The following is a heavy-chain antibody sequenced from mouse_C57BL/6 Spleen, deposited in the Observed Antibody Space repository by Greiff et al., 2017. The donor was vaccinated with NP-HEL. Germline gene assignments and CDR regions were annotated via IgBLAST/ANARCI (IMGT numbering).Heavy chain of an antibody. CDR2: LYPGDGDT. Sequence: QVQLQQSGPELVKPGASVEISCKASGYAFSSSWMNWVKQRPGKGLEWIGRLYPGDGDTNYNGKFKGKATLTADKSSSTAYMQLSSLTSEDSAVYFCARGYYDYAMDYWGQGTSVTVSS. D-gene: IGHD1-1*01. J-gene: IGHJ4*01. CDR1: GYAFSSSW. CDR3: ARGYYDYAMDY. V-gene: IGHV1-82*01.